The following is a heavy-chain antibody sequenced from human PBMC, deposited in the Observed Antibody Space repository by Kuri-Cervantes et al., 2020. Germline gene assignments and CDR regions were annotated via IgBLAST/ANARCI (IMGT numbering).Heavy chain of an antibody. Sequence: VKVSCKASVYTFTSYAMNWVRQAPGQGLEWMGGIIPIFGTANYAQKFQGRVTITADESTSTAYMELSSLRSEDTAVYYCASPRDYGDYVWFDPRGQGTQVTVSS. CDR2: IIPIFGTA. CDR1: VYTFTSYA. CDR3: ASPRDYGDYVWFDP. D-gene: IGHD4-17*01. J-gene: IGHJ5*02. V-gene: IGHV1-69*13.